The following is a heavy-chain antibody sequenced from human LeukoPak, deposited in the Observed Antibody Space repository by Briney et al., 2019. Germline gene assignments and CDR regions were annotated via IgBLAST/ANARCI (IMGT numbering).Heavy chain of an antibody. CDR1: GGSVSSGAYY. V-gene: IGHV4-61*08. CDR2: VSNSGSA. Sequence: SETLSLTCNVSGGSVSSGAYYWSWVRQPPGKGLDWIGYVSNSGSAEYNPSLKSRVTMSVDTTTNQFSLKLSSVTAADTAVYYCARLDSSGYYYFDYWGQGTLVTVSS. CDR3: ARLDSSGYYYFDY. D-gene: IGHD3-22*01. J-gene: IGHJ4*02.